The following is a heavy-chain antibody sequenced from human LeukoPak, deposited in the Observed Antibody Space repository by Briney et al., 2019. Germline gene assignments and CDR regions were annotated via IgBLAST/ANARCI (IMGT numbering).Heavy chain of an antibody. CDR1: GGTFSSYA. CDR3: ARADDSSGYSPFDY. CDR2: IIPIFGTA. Sequence: SVKVSCKASGGTFSSYAISWVRQAPGQGLEWMGGIIPIFGTANYAQKFQGRVTITADESTSTAYMELNSLRSEDTAVYYCARADDSSGYSPFDYWGQGTPVTVSS. J-gene: IGHJ4*02. V-gene: IGHV1-69*01. D-gene: IGHD3-22*01.